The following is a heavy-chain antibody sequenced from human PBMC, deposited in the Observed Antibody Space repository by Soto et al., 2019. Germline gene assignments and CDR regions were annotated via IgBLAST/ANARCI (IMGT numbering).Heavy chain of an antibody. CDR3: AKGVDIVVVVAAGDY. J-gene: IGHJ4*02. Sequence: EVQLLESGGGLVQPGGSLRLSCAASGFTFSNYAMSWVRQAPGKGLEWVSGISGSGVSTFYADSVKGRFTISRDNSKNTLYLQMNTLRAEDTAVYYCAKGVDIVVVVAAGDYWGQGTLVTVSS. CDR2: ISGSGVST. D-gene: IGHD2-15*01. V-gene: IGHV3-23*01. CDR1: GFTFSNYA.